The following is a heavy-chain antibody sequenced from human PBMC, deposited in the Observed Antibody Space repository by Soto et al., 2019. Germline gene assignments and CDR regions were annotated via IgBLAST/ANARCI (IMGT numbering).Heavy chain of an antibody. Sequence: GGSLRLSCAASGFTFSSYAMSWVRQAPGKGLEWVSAISGSGGSTYYADSVKGRFTISRDNSKNPLYLQMNSLRAEDTAVYYCAKDLPHTIFGVVIIRHYGMDVWGQGTTVTVSS. CDR2: ISGSGGST. D-gene: IGHD3-3*01. V-gene: IGHV3-23*01. CDR1: GFTFSSYA. CDR3: AKDLPHTIFGVVIIRHYGMDV. J-gene: IGHJ6*02.